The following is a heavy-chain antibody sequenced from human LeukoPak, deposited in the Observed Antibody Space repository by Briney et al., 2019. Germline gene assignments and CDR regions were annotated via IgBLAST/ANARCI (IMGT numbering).Heavy chain of an antibody. CDR3: AKRFSYDFWSGFYDY. CDR2: ISGSGGST. Sequence: GGSLRLSCTASGFTFSSYAMSWVRQAPGKGLEWVSAISGSGGSTYYADSVKGRFTISRDNSKNTLYLQMNSLRAEDTAVYYCAKRFSYDFWSGFYDYWGQGTLVTVSS. J-gene: IGHJ4*02. CDR1: GFTFSSYA. D-gene: IGHD3-3*01. V-gene: IGHV3-23*01.